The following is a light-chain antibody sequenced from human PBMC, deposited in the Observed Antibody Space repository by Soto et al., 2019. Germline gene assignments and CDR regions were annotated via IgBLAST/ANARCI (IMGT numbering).Light chain of an antibody. V-gene: IGKV3-15*01. Sequence: EIVMTQSPATLSVSPGERATLSCRASQSISSNLAWYQQKPGQAPRLLMFRTSSRATGFPARFSGSGSGTEFNLTISSLQPDDFAAYYCQQYNSYLYTFGQGTKLEIK. J-gene: IGKJ2*01. CDR2: RTS. CDR1: QSISSN. CDR3: QQYNSYLYT.